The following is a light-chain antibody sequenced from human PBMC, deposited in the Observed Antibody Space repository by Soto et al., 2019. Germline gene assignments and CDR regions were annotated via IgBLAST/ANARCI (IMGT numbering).Light chain of an antibody. CDR2: WAS. J-gene: IGKJ5*01. Sequence: DIVMTQSPDSLAVSLGERATINCKSSQSVLYSSNNKNYLAWYQQKPGQPPKLLIYWASTRESGVPDRFSGSGSGQDFTLTISSLQAEDVAVYYCQQYYSTLPITFGQGTRLEIK. CDR3: QQYYSTLPIT. V-gene: IGKV4-1*01. CDR1: QSVLYSSNNKNY.